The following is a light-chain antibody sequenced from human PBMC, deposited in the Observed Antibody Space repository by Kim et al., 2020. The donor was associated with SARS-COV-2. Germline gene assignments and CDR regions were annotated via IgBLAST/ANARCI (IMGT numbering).Light chain of an antibody. Sequence: APGETARISRGANDIGRLSVHWYQQKPGHTPVVVIYYDTNRPSEIPGRFSGSNSGNTATLTISTVEAGDEADYYCQVWDTTSDHVVFGGGTQLTVL. J-gene: IGLJ2*01. V-gene: IGLV3-21*04. CDR1: DIGRLS. CDR3: QVWDTTSDHVV. CDR2: YDT.